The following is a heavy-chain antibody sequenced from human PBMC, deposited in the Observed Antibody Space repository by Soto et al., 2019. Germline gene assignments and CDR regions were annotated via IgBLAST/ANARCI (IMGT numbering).Heavy chain of an antibody. CDR1: GGSIYRSGYY. V-gene: IGHV4-39*01. D-gene: IGHD2-15*01. CDR3: GKVLVGATGHTDSDS. Sequence: LSLTCTVSGGSIYRSGYYWGWIRQPPGRGLEWIGNIDYNGVTYSNPSLKSRVTISRDTSRNQFSLKLTSVTAADTALYYCGKVLVGATGHTDSDSWGPGTLVTVSS. J-gene: IGHJ4*02. CDR2: IDYNGVT.